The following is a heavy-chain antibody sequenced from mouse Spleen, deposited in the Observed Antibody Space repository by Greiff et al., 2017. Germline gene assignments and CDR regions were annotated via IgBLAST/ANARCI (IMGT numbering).Heavy chain of an antibody. J-gene: IGHJ3*01. D-gene: IGHD1-2*01. Sequence: EVQLQQSGPELVKPGASVKISCKASGYTFTDYYMNWVKQSHGKSLEWIGDINPNNGGTSYNQKFKGKATLTVDQSSSTAYMQLNSLTSEDSAVYYCARSRGYYGPFAYWGQGTLVTVSA. CDR2: INPNNGGT. CDR1: GYTFTDYY. V-gene: IGHV1-26*01. CDR3: ARSRGYYGPFAY.